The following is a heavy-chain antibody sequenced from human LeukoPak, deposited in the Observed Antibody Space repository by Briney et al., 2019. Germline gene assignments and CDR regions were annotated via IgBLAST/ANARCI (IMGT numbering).Heavy chain of an antibody. J-gene: IGHJ1*01. V-gene: IGHV3-23*05. CDR3: AIRPLGGGSGSYWGYFQH. CDR1: GFIFSHYG. D-gene: IGHD3-10*01. Sequence: GGSLRLSCAASGFIFSHYGMNWVRQAPGKGLEWVSGLTSRSVTYYADSVRGRFTVSRDSSKNMVWLQMNSLRDEDTAVYYCAIRPLGGGSGSYWGYFQHWGPGTLVTVSS. CDR2: LTSRSVT.